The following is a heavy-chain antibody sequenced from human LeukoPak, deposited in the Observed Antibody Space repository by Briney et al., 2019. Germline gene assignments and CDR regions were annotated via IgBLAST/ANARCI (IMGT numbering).Heavy chain of an antibody. V-gene: IGHV4-59*01. CDR2: IYYSGST. CDR1: GGSISSYY. D-gene: IGHD2-15*01. J-gene: IGHJ5*02. Sequence: PSETLSLTCTVSGGSISSYYWSWIRQPPGKGLEWIGYIYYSGSTNYNPSLKSRVTISVDTSKNQFSLKLSSVTAADTAMYYCARAPLYCSGGSCYFSGWFDPWGQGTLVTVSS. CDR3: ARAPLYCSGGSCYFSGWFDP.